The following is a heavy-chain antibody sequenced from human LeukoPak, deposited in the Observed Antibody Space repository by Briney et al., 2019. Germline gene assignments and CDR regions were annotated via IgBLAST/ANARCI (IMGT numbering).Heavy chain of an antibody. CDR3: ARDDYRGVTNFDP. D-gene: IGHD3-10*01. CDR2: ISYTGST. CDR1: GGSISPHF. J-gene: IGHJ5*02. Sequence: PSETLSLTCTVSGGSISPHFWSWMRQTPGKGLEWIGYISYTGSTNYNPALKSRVTISVDTSRNQFSLQLTSVTAADTAVYYCARDDYRGVTNFDPWGQGTLVTVSS. V-gene: IGHV4-59*11.